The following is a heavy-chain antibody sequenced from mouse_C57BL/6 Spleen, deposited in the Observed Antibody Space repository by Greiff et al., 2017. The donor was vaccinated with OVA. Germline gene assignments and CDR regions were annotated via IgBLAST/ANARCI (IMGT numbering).Heavy chain of an antibody. J-gene: IGHJ4*01. D-gene: IGHD2-3*01. CDR3: ASDCYYERSSIDY. CDR1: GYSFTGYY. V-gene: IGHV1-42*01. Sequence: VQLQQSGPELVKPGASVKISCKASGYSFTGYYMNWVKQSPEKSLEWIGEINPSTGGTTYNEKFKAKATLTVDKSSSTAYMQLNSLTSEASAVYYCASDCYYERSSIDYWGQGTSVTVSA. CDR2: INPSTGGT.